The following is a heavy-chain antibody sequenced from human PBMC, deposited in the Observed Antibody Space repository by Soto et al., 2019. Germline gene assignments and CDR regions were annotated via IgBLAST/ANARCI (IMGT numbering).Heavy chain of an antibody. Sequence: PGGSLRLSCAASGFTFSSYAMSWVRQAPGKGLEWVSAISGSGGSTYYADSVKGRFTISRDNSKNTLYLQMNSLRAEDTAVYYCAKAGDSSGYYYYYYYDMDVWGQGTTVTVSS. CDR1: GFTFSSYA. J-gene: IGHJ6*02. CDR2: ISGSGGST. V-gene: IGHV3-23*01. CDR3: AKAGDSSGYYYYYYYDMDV. D-gene: IGHD3-22*01.